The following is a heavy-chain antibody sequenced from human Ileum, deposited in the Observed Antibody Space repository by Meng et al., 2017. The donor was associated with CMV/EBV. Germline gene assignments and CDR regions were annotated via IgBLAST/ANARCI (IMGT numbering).Heavy chain of an antibody. Sequence: QVILQQSGPVLGKPSQTLPLPCAISGVSVSSNSFTWNWIRQSPSRGLEWLGRTYYRSKWYNDYAVSVKSRITINPDTSKNQFSLQLNSMTPEDTAVYYCTRAYYYDSSGYYDYWGQGTLVTVSS. V-gene: IGHV6-1*01. J-gene: IGHJ4*02. D-gene: IGHD3-22*01. CDR2: TYYRSKWYN. CDR3: TRAYYYDSSGYYDY. CDR1: GVSVSSNSFT.